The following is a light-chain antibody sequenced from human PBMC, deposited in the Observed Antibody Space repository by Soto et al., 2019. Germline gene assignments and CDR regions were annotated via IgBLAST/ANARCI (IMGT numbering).Light chain of an antibody. CDR3: QQRGDWPT. CDR1: QSVSSY. J-gene: IGKJ4*01. Sequence: EIVLTQSPATLSLSPGERATLSCRASQSVSSYLAWYQQKSGQAPRLLIYDASNRAPGIPARFSGSGSGTAFTLSISSLEPEDFAVYYCQQRGDWPTFAGGTKVEIK. CDR2: DAS. V-gene: IGKV3-11*01.